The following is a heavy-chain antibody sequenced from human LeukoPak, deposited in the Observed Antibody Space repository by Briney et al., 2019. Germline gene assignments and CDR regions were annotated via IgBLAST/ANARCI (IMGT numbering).Heavy chain of an antibody. CDR1: GFTFSSYS. CDR2: ISSSSSYV. V-gene: IGHV3-21*01. CDR3: ARAITIFGVATGS. Sequence: GGSLRLSCAASGFTFSSYSMNWVRQAPGKGLEWVSSISSSSSYVYYADSVKGRFTISRDNAKNSLYLQMNSLRAEDTAAYYCARAITIFGVATGSWGQGTLVTVSS. D-gene: IGHD3-3*01. J-gene: IGHJ4*02.